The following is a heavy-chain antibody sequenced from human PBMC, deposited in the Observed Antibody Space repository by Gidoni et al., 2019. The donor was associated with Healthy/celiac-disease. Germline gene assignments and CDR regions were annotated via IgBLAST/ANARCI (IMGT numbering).Heavy chain of an antibody. V-gene: IGHV2-26*01. CDR1: GFSLSNARMG. D-gene: IGHD2-2*02. CDR3: ARIDGGYCSSTSCYNHWFDP. CDR2: IFSNDEK. J-gene: IGHJ5*02. Sequence: QVTLKESGPVLVKPTETLTLTCTVSGFSLSNARMGVSWIRQPPGKALECLAHIFSNDEKSYSTALKSRLTISKDTSKSQVVLTMTNMDPVDTATYYCARIDGGYCSSTSCYNHWFDPWGQGTLVTVSS.